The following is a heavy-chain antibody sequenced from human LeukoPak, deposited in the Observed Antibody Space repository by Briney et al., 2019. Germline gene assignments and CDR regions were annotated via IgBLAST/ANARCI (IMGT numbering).Heavy chain of an antibody. CDR1: GFSFSSYY. CDR3: AKDQHEIRGGWFDP. D-gene: IGHD3-16*01. J-gene: IGHJ5*02. V-gene: IGHV3-23*01. Sequence: QSGGSLRLSCAASGFSFSSYYMSWVRQAPGKGLEWVSAISGSGGSTYYADSVKGRFTISRDNSKNTLYLQMNSLRAEDTAVYYCAKDQHEIRGGWFDPWGQGTLVTVSS. CDR2: ISGSGGST.